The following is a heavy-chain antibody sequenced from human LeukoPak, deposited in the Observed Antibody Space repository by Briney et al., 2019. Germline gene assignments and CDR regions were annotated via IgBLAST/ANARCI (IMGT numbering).Heavy chain of an antibody. J-gene: IGHJ4*02. CDR3: ARDSGSSGWDPTSFLDY. CDR1: GYTFTGYH. V-gene: IGHV1-2*02. D-gene: IGHD6-19*01. Sequence: GASVKVSCKASGYTFTGYHIHWVRQAPGQGLEWMGWISPNSGGANSAQKFLGRVSMTRDTSISTVYMDLTSLRSDDTAVYYCARDSGSSGWDPTSFLDYWGRGTVVTVSS. CDR2: ISPNSGGA.